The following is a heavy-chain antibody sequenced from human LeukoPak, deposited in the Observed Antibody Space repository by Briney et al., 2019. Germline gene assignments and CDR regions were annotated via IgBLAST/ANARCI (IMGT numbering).Heavy chain of an antibody. V-gene: IGHV3-21*01. D-gene: IGHD1-26*01. CDR1: GFPFSDYS. CDR2: ISSRSAYI. J-gene: IGHJ4*02. CDR3: VRDRSGSYPYYFDF. Sequence: PGGSLRLSCTASGFPFSDYSMNWVRQAPGQGLDWVSSISSRSAYISYADSVKGRFTISRDNAKNSLYLEMNSLRAEDTAVYFCVRDRSGSYPYYFDFWGQGTLVTASS.